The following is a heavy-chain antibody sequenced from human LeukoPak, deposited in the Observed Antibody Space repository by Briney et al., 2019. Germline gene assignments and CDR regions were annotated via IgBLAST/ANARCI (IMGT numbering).Heavy chain of an antibody. CDR3: AKEAVNYYDSSGYFDDAFDI. CDR1: GFTFSSYG. V-gene: IGHV3-30*02. CDR2: IWYDGRNK. D-gene: IGHD3-22*01. Sequence: PGGSLRLSCAASGFTFSSYGMHWVRQAPGKGLEWVAVIWYDGRNKYYADSVKDRFTISRDNSKNMLYLQMNSLRAEDTAVYYCAKEAVNYYDSSGYFDDAFDIWGQGTMVTVPS. J-gene: IGHJ3*02.